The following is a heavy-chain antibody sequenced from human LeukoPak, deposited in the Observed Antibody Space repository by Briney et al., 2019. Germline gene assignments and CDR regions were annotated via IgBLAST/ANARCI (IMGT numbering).Heavy chain of an antibody. CDR3: ARSVAVAANWFDP. V-gene: IGHV4-34*09. J-gene: IGHJ5*02. CDR1: GGSFSGYY. CDR2: INHSGST. D-gene: IGHD6-19*01. Sequence: PSETLSLTCAVYGGSFSGYYRSWIRQPPGKGLEWIGEINHSGSTYYNPSLKSRVTISVDTSKNQFSLKLSSVTAADTAVYYCARSVAVAANWFDPWGQGTLVTVSS.